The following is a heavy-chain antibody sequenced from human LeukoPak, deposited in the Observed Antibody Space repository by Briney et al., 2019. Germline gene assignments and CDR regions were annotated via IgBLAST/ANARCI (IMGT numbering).Heavy chain of an antibody. D-gene: IGHD4-23*01. CDR3: ARDSDSRYGGWFDP. CDR2: IHTSGRT. CDR1: GGSISSYY. V-gene: IGHV4-4*07. Sequence: TTSETLSLTCTVSGGSISSYYWSWIRQPPGKGLEWIARIHTSGRTNYNPSLKSRVTISVDTSKNQFSLKLSSVTAADTAVYYCARDSDSRYGGWFDPWGQGTLVTVSS. J-gene: IGHJ5*02.